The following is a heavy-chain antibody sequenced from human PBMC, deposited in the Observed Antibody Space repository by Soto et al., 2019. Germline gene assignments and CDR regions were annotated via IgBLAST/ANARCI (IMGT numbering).Heavy chain of an antibody. Sequence: QVHLVQSGAAVKRPGASVKVTCKASGYTFTGYYIHWVRQAPGQGLEWMGWINPNNGGTKFAQRLQGRVTMTRDTSISTAHMHLSSLRSDDTAVYYCARILTDSSSWLNGWFDPWGQGTLVTVSS. CDR3: ARILTDSSSWLNGWFDP. CDR2: INPNNGGT. V-gene: IGHV1-2*02. J-gene: IGHJ5*02. D-gene: IGHD3-22*01. CDR1: GYTFTGYY.